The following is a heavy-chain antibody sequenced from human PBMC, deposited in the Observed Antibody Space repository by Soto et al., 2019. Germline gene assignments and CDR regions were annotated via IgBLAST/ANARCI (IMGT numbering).Heavy chain of an antibody. CDR3: ARDAPPPELRFLEWHNYDYNGMDV. Sequence: ASVKVSCKASGGTFSSYAISWVRQAPGQGLEWMGGIIPIFGTANYAQKFQGRVTITADESTSTAYMELSSLRSEDTAIYYCARDAPPPELRFLEWHNYDYNGMDVWGQGTTVTVSS. V-gene: IGHV1-69*13. J-gene: IGHJ6*02. CDR2: IIPIFGTA. D-gene: IGHD3-3*01. CDR1: GGTFSSYA.